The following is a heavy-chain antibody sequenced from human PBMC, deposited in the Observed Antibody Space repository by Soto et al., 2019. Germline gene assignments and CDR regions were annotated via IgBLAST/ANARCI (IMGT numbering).Heavy chain of an antibody. CDR2: ISGSGGST. V-gene: IGHV3-23*01. D-gene: IGHD5-12*01. CDR3: AKDFAIVATIEYFDY. CDR1: GFTFSSYA. Sequence: PGGSLRLSCAASGFTFSSYAMIWVRQAPGKGLEWVSAISGSGGSTYYADSVKGRFTISRDNSKNTLYLQMNSLRAEDTAVYYCAKDFAIVATIEYFDYWGQGTLVTVSS. J-gene: IGHJ4*02.